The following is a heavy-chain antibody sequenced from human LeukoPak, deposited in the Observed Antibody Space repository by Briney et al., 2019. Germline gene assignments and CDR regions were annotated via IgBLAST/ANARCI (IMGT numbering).Heavy chain of an antibody. CDR1: GYTFTNSY. Sequence: ASVKVSCKASGYTFTNSYMHWVRQAPGQGLEWMGGIIPIFGTANYAQKFQGRVTITTDESTSTAYMELSSLRSEDTAVYYCARDSGYDTPFDYWGQGTLVTVSS. J-gene: IGHJ4*02. CDR3: ARDSGYDTPFDY. D-gene: IGHD5-12*01. CDR2: IIPIFGTA. V-gene: IGHV1-69*05.